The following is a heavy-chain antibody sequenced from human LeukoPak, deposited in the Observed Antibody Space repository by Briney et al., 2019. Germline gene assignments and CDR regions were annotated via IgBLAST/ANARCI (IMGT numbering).Heavy chain of an antibody. CDR3: ARDKGTDCSGGSCYPQNYGMDV. J-gene: IGHJ6*02. V-gene: IGHV3-9*01. Sequence: GGSLRLSCAASGFTFDDYAMHWVRQAPGKGLEWVSGISWNSVSIGYADSVKGRFTISRDNAKNSLYLQMNSLRAEDTAVYYCARDKGTDCSGGSCYPQNYGMDVWGQGTTVTVSS. CDR2: ISWNSVSI. D-gene: IGHD2-15*01. CDR1: GFTFDDYA.